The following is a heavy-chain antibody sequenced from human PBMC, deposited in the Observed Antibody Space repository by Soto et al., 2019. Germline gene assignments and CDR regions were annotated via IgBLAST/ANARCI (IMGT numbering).Heavy chain of an antibody. J-gene: IGHJ4*02. CDR1: GYSFTDYW. Sequence: GESLKISCKSSGYSFTDYWIGWVRQMPGKGLEWMGIIYPGDSDARYSPSFQGQVTISVDTSINTAFLRWSSLTAPDTAMYYCARQADYNILTAYFYYFDYWGQGSLVTVSS. CDR2: IYPGDSDA. D-gene: IGHD3-9*01. V-gene: IGHV5-51*01. CDR3: ARQADYNILTAYFYYFDY.